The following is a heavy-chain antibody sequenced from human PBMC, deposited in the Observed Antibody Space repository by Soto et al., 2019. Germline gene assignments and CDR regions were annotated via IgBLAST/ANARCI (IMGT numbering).Heavy chain of an antibody. J-gene: IGHJ6*02. CDR2: IRVNNGDT. V-gene: IGHV1-18*01. D-gene: IGHD2-8*01. Sequence: ASVKVSCKASGYTFTNSGFSWVRQAPGQGLEWVGWIRVNNGDTHYAQKLQGRVTMTTDTSTSTAFMELRSLTSDDTAVYYCAKNGQPPYYYYGLDVWGQGTKVTVSS. CDR1: GYTFTNSG. CDR3: AKNGQPPYYYYGLDV.